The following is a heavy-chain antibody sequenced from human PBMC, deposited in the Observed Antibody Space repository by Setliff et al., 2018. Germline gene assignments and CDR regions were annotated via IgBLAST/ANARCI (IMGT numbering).Heavy chain of an antibody. Sequence: PSETLSLTCAAYGGTFSDYYWTWIRQPPGKGLEWVGEINHRGSTNYNPSLKSRVTMSVDPSKNQFSLKVTSVTAADTAVYYCARGRNVAARLLDSWGRGTLVTVSS. CDR1: GGTFSDYY. CDR3: ARGRNVAARLLDS. D-gene: IGHD6-6*01. CDR2: INHRGST. J-gene: IGHJ4*02. V-gene: IGHV4-34*01.